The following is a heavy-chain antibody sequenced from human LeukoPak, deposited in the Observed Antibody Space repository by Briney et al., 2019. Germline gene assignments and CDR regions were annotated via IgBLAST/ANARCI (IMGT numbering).Heavy chain of an antibody. V-gene: IGHV4-4*02. CDR2: IYHSGST. Sequence: SGTLSLTCAVSGGSISSSNWWSWVRQPPGKGLAWIGEIYHSGSTNYNPSLKSRVTISVDKSKNQFSLKLSSVTAADTAVYYCARARIAAAGAEKIYYFDYWGQGTLVTVSS. J-gene: IGHJ4*02. CDR1: GGSISSSNW. D-gene: IGHD6-13*01. CDR3: ARARIAAAGAEKIYYFDY.